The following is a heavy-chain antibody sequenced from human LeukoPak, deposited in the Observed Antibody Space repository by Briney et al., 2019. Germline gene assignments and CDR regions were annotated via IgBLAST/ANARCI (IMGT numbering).Heavy chain of an antibody. J-gene: IGHJ4*02. D-gene: IGHD5-12*01. CDR2: ISSSSSYI. Sequence: PGGSLRLSCAASGFTFSSYSMNWVRQAPGKGLEWVSSISSSSSYIYYADSVKGRFTISRDNAKNSLYLQMNSLRAEDTAVYYCARARVAMAVPWNYWGQGTLVTVSS. V-gene: IGHV3-21*01. CDR1: GFTFSSYS. CDR3: ARARVAMAVPWNY.